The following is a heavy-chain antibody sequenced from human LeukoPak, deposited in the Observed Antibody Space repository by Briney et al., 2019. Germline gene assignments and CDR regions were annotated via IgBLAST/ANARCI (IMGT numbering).Heavy chain of an antibody. J-gene: IGHJ5*02. D-gene: IGHD6-13*01. CDR2: INHSGST. Sequence: SETLSLTCAVYGGSFSGYYWSWIRQPPGKGLEWIGEINHSGSTNYNPSLKSRVTISVDTSKNQFSLKLTSVTAADTAVYYCARDRTQWYSSNWYGPFDPWGQGTLVTVSS. CDR3: ARDRTQWYSSNWYGPFDP. V-gene: IGHV4-34*01. CDR1: GGSFSGYY.